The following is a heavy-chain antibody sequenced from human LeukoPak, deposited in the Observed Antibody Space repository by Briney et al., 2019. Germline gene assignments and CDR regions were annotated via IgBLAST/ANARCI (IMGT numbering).Heavy chain of an antibody. J-gene: IGHJ4*02. CDR1: GSAFTFW. CDR3: ASGFLDDFWSGHF. Sequence: GGSLRLSCAASGSAFTFWMSWVRPAPGKGLEWVANIKQDGSEKYYVGSVKGRFTVSRDNARKSLYLQMNSLRAEDTAVYYCASGFLDDFWSGHFWGQGTPVTVSS. V-gene: IGHV3-7*01. D-gene: IGHD3-3*01. CDR2: IKQDGSEK.